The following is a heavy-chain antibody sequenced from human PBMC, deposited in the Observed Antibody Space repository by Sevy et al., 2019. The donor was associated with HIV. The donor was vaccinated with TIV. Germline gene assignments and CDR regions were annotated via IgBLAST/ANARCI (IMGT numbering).Heavy chain of an antibody. CDR1: GYTFTSYD. D-gene: IGHD3-3*01. J-gene: IGHJ3*02. CDR3: ARRPSRYYDFWSDYYRARIGSYDAFDI. V-gene: IGHV1-8*01. Sequence: ASVKVSCKASGYTFTSYDINWVRQATGQGLEGMGWMNPNSCNTGYAQKFQGRVTMTRNTSISTAYMELSSLRSVDAAVYYCARRPSRYYDFWSDYYRARIGSYDAFDIWGPGTMVTVSS. CDR2: MNPNSCNT.